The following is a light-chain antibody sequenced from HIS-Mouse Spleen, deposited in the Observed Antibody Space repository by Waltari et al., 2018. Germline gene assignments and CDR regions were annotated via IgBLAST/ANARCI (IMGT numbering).Light chain of an antibody. CDR2: EGS. Sequence: QSALTQPASVSGSPGQSITISCTGTSSDVGSYNLVSWYQQHPGKAPKLMFYEGSKRTSGVSNRFSGSKSGNTASLTISGLQAEDEADYYCCSYAGSSTFEVFGGGTKLTVL. V-gene: IGLV2-23*03. CDR3: CSYAGSSTFEV. J-gene: IGLJ2*01. CDR1: SSDVGSYNL.